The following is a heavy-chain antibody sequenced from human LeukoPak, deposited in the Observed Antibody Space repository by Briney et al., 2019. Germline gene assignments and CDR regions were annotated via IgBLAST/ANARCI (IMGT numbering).Heavy chain of an antibody. CDR3: AREGKNGDYEE. Sequence: SETLSLTCTVSGGSISSYYWSWIRQPPGKGLEWIGYIYYSGSTDSNPSLKSRVTISVDTSKNQFSLKLRSVTAADTAVYYCAREGKNGDYEEWGQGTLVTVSS. CDR2: IYYSGST. CDR1: GGSISSYY. V-gene: IGHV4-59*01. J-gene: IGHJ4*02. D-gene: IGHD4-17*01.